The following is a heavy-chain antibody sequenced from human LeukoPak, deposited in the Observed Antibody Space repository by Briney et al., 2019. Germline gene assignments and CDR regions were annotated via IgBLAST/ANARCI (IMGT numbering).Heavy chain of an antibody. J-gene: IGHJ4*02. Sequence: PGGSLRLSCLAPGFRLDDFGMSWVRQVPGKGLEWVSGIEWNGGRREYADSVKGRFTISRDSAKNSLYLQMKNLRAEDTALYYCASVPDDASGNSRYYFKTWGQGTLVTVSS. CDR2: IEWNGGRR. CDR3: ASVPDDASGNSRYYFKT. V-gene: IGHV3-20*04. D-gene: IGHD3-22*01. CDR1: GFRLDDFG.